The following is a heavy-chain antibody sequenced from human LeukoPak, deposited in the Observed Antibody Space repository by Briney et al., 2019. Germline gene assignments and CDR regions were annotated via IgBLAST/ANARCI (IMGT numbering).Heavy chain of an antibody. V-gene: IGHV3-23*01. CDR1: GFTFSSYA. D-gene: IGHD3-3*01. Sequence: GGSLRLSCAASGFTFSSYAMSWVRQAPGKGLEWVSAISGSGGSTYYADSVKGRFTISRDNSKNTLYLQMNSLRAEDTAVYYCAHTNNYDFWSGYYGPFNYFDYWGQGTLVTVSS. CDR3: AHTNNYDFWSGYYGPFNYFDY. CDR2: ISGSGGST. J-gene: IGHJ4*02.